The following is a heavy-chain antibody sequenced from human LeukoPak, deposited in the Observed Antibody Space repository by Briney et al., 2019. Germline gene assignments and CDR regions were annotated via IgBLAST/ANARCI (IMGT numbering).Heavy chain of an antibody. J-gene: IGHJ4*02. CDR2: ISAYNGNT. Sequence: ASVTVSCKASGYTFTSYGISWVRQAPGQGLEWMGWISAYNGNTNYAQKLQGRVTITTDTSTSTAYMELRSLRSDDTAVYYCARLVYGSGSYYDYFDYWGQGTLVTVSS. V-gene: IGHV1-18*01. CDR3: ARLVYGSGSYYDYFDY. CDR1: GYTFTSYG. D-gene: IGHD3-10*01.